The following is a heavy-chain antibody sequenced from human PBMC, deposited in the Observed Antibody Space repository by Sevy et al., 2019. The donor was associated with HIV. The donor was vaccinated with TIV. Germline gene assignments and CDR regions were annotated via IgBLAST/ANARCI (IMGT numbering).Heavy chain of an antibody. J-gene: IGHJ4*02. D-gene: IGHD3-10*01. CDR2: INWDGSEK. CDR1: GFSFNDYA. Sequence: GGSLRLSCATSGFSFNDYAMHWVRQAPGKGLKSVSGINWDGSEKDYADSVEGRFTISRNNDKKSLYLQMSSLRREDTALYFCARGGFYFGSEDYYGKAGYDSWGPGTVVTVSS. V-gene: IGHV3-9*01. CDR3: ARGGFYFGSEDYYGKAGYDS.